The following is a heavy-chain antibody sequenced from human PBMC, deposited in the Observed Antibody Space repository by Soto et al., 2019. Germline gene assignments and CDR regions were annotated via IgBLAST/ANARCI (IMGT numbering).Heavy chain of an antibody. D-gene: IGHD3-10*01. CDR1: GGSISSSSYY. CDR2: IYYSGST. CDR3: ARHLPFGVPLVD. Sequence: SETLSLTCTVSGGSISSSSYYWGWIRQPPGKGLEWIGSIYYSGSTYYNPSLKSRVTISVDTSKNQFSLKLSSVTAADTAVYYCARHLPFGVPLVDWGQGTLVTVSS. V-gene: IGHV4-39*01. J-gene: IGHJ4*02.